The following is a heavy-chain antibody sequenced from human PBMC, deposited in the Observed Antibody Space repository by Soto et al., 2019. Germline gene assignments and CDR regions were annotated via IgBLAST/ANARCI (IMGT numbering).Heavy chain of an antibody. CDR2: IAYDGSLK. D-gene: IGHD3-10*01. CDR1: GFIFNNYG. V-gene: IGHV3-30*18. Sequence: QVQLVESGGGVVQPGGTLRLSCAASGFIFNNYGMQWVRQAPGRGLEWVAVIAYDGSLKYYVDSVKGRFTISRDNSKNTLYLQINSLRAEDTAVHYCAKDLKVSGSHYGTLNYYYGMDVWGQGTTVSVSS. J-gene: IGHJ6*02. CDR3: AKDLKVSGSHYGTLNYYYGMDV.